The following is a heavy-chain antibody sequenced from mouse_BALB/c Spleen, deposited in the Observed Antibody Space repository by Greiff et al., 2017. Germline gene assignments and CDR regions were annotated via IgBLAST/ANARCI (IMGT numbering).Heavy chain of an antibody. V-gene: IGHV1-12*01. CDR2: IYPGNGDT. CDR3: AREGLYYGSSGYFDV. D-gene: IGHD1-1*01. J-gene: IGHJ1*01. Sequence: LQQPGAELVKPGASVKMSCKASGYTFTSYNMHWVKQTPGQGLEWIGAIYPGNGDTSYNQKFKGKATLTADKSSSTAYMQLSSLTSEDSAVYYCAREGLYYGSSGYFDVWGAGTTVTVSS. CDR1: GYTFTSYN.